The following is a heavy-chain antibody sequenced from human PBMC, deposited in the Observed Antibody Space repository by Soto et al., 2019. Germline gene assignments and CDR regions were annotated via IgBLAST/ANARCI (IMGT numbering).Heavy chain of an antibody. Sequence: SETLSLTCAVYGGSVNGYYWNWIRQPPGKGLEWIGEINHTGGTHYNPSLKSRVTMSVDTSKNQFSLRLSSVTAADTAIYYCARPEGGYGSGYSWFDPWGQGTRVTVSS. J-gene: IGHJ5*02. CDR1: GGSVNGYY. D-gene: IGHD5-12*01. CDR3: ARPEGGYGSGYSWFDP. V-gene: IGHV4-34*01. CDR2: INHTGGT.